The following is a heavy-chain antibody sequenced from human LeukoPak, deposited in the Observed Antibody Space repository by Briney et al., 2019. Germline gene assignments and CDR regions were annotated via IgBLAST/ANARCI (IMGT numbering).Heavy chain of an antibody. D-gene: IGHD7-27*01. CDR3: ARDSGEAQFYYGMDV. Sequence: SETLSLTCTVSGGPISSGGYYWSWIRQHPGKGLEWIGYIYYSGSTYYNPSLKSRVTISVDTSKNQFSLKLSSVTAADTAVYYCARDSGEAQFYYGMDVWGQGTTVTVSS. V-gene: IGHV4-31*03. CDR2: IYYSGST. J-gene: IGHJ6*02. CDR1: GGPISSGGYY.